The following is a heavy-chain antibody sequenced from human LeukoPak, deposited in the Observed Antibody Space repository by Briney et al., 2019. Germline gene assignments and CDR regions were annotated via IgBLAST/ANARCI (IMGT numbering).Heavy chain of an antibody. V-gene: IGHV4-38-2*01. CDR1: GYSISSGYY. Sequence: SXXLSLTCAVSGYSISSGYYWGWIRRPPGKGLEGIGRIYNSGRSYYKASLKRGDTISGETSKKKFCLKMSSVRAADTAVYYCAGTLGDIVVVAFDIWGQGTMVTVSS. CDR3: AGTLGDIVVVAFDI. CDR2: IYNSGRS. D-gene: IGHD2-21*01. J-gene: IGHJ3*02.